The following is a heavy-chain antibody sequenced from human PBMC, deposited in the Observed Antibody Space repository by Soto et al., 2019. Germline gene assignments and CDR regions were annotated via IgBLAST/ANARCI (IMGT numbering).Heavy chain of an antibody. D-gene: IGHD3-16*01. CDR2: IKQDGSEK. Sequence: EVQLVESGGGLVQPGGSLRLSCAASKFTFSSYWMNWVRQAPGKGLEWVANIKQDGSEKYYVDSVKGRFTISRDNAKNALYLQMNRLRAEDTGVNYCAGGGGWVIDSWGQGALVTVSS. CDR1: KFTFSSYW. J-gene: IGHJ4*02. V-gene: IGHV3-7*01. CDR3: AGGGGWVIDS.